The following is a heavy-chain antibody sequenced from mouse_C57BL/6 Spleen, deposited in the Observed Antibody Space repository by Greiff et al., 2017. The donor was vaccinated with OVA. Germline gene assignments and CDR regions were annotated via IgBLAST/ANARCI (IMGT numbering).Heavy chain of an antibody. CDR1: GYTFTDYE. D-gene: IGHD2-4*01. CDR2: IDPETGGT. V-gene: IGHV1-15*01. CDR3: TCYDYDGWFAD. Sequence: QVQLQQSGAELVRPGASVTLSCKASGYTFTDYEMHWVKQTPVHGLEWIGAIDPETGGTSYNPQFKGMAILTADTSSRTAYMELRSMTSEDSAVYYCTCYDYDGWFADWGQGTLVTVSA. J-gene: IGHJ3*01.